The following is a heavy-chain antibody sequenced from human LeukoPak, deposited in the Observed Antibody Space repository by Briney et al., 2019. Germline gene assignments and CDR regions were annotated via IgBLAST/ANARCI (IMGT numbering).Heavy chain of an antibody. CDR3: ARFKDQEAFSDY. J-gene: IGHJ4*02. Sequence: GGSLRLSCAASGFTVSSNYMSWVRQAPGKGLEWVSVIYSGGSTYYADSVKGRFTISRDNSKNTLYLQMNSLRAEDTAVYYCARFKDQEAFSDYWGQGTLVTVSS. D-gene: IGHD2-15*01. CDR2: IYSGGST. V-gene: IGHV3-53*01. CDR1: GFTVSSNY.